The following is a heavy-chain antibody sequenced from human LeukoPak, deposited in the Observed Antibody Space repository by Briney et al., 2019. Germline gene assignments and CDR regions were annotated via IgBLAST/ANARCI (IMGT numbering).Heavy chain of an antibody. CDR3: ARGDVPMVRGVITKTSFDY. CDR2: IYHSGST. J-gene: IGHJ4*02. Sequence: PSETLSLTCTVSGYSISSGYYWGWIRQPPGKGLEWIGNIYHSGSTYYNPSLKSRVTISVDKSKNQFSLKLSSVTAADTAVYYCARGDVPMVRGVITKTSFDYWGQGTLVTVSS. V-gene: IGHV4-38-2*02. D-gene: IGHD3-10*01. CDR1: GYSISSGYY.